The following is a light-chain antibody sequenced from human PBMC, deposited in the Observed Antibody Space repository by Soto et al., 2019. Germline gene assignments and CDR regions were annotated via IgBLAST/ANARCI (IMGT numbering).Light chain of an antibody. V-gene: IGKV3-15*01. CDR2: GAS. Sequence: VSPGERATLPCWASQSVSSSLAWYQQKPGQAPRLLIYGASTRATGIPARFSGSGSGTVFTFNISSLQSEHLAVYFCQQYTEWAFLFGGGT. J-gene: IGKJ4*01. CDR3: QQYTEWAFL. CDR1: QSVSSS.